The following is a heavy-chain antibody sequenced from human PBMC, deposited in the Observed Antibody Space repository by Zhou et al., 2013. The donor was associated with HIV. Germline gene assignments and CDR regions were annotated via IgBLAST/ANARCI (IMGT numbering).Heavy chain of an antibody. CDR3: GRGDAAVAVYYYYMDV. V-gene: IGHV1-69*05. CDR2: IIPMHGAA. D-gene: IGHD5-18*01. J-gene: IGHJ6*03. Sequence: QVQLVQSGAEVKKPGSSVKVSCKASNAISWVRQTPGQGLEWMGGIIPMHGAANYAQKFRGRVTITTDESTSTAYMELSSLRSEDTAVYYCGRGDAAVAVYYYYMDVWGKGTTVTVS.